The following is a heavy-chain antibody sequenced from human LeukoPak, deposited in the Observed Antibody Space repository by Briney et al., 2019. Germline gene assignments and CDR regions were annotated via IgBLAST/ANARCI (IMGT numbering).Heavy chain of an antibody. V-gene: IGHV4-34*01. Sequence: SETLSLTCAVYGGSFSGYYWSWIRQPPGKGLEWIGEINHSGSTNYNPSLKSRVTISVDTSKNQFSLKLSSVTAADTAVYCCARGRLLYPLTLGYWGQGTLVTVSS. J-gene: IGHJ4*02. CDR3: ARGRLLYPLTLGY. D-gene: IGHD2-2*02. CDR1: GGSFSGYY. CDR2: INHSGST.